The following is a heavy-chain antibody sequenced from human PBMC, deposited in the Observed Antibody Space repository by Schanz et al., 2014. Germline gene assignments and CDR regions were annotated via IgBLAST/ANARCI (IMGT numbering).Heavy chain of an antibody. J-gene: IGHJ4*02. V-gene: IGHV3-30*18. D-gene: IGHD3-16*01. CDR3: AKIGYGGLLNYYIDL. Sequence: QIQLVESGGGVVQPGTSLRLSCTISGFSFSRYGMHWVRQAPGKGLEWVAVISSDETVTYYVDSVKGRFTISRDNSKNPLYLQMSSLKTEDTAVYYCAKIGYGGLLNYYIDLWGQGTLVTVSS. CDR2: ISSDETVT. CDR1: GFSFSRYG.